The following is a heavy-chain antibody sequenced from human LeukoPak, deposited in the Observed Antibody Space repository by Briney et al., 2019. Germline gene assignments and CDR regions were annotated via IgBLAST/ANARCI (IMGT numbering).Heavy chain of an antibody. V-gene: IGHV3-7*01. J-gene: IGHJ4*02. D-gene: IGHD2-15*01. CDR2: IKQDGSEK. CDR1: GFTFSSYW. CDR3: ARAISGGFSKTLDY. Sequence: GGSLRLPCAASGFTFSSYWMSWVRQAPGKGLEWVANIKQDGSEKYYVDSVKGRFTISRDIAKNTLYLQMNGLRADDTAVYYCARAISGGFSKTLDYWGQGSLVTVSS.